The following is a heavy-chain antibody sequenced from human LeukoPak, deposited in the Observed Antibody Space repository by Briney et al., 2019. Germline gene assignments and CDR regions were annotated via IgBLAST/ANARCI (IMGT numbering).Heavy chain of an antibody. J-gene: IGHJ4*02. D-gene: IGHD3-10*01. Sequence: GGSLRLSCAASGFNFGSYSMTWVRQAPGKGLEWVSVISADSATTFYADSVKGRFTISRDNAKNTVFLQMSSLRAEDTALYYCARKSASGNYPLDYWGQGTLVTVSA. CDR1: GFNFGSYS. V-gene: IGHV3-23*01. CDR2: ISADSATT. CDR3: ARKSASGNYPLDY.